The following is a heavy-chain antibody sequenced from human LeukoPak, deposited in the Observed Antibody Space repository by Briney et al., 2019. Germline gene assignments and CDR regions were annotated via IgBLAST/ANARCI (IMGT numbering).Heavy chain of an antibody. D-gene: IGHD4-17*01. Sequence: PGGSLRLSCAASGFTVSSNYMSWVRQAPGKGLEWVSVIYSGGSTYYSDSAKGRCTISRDNSKTTLYLKMNRLRAEDTAVYYCARVLLDYGASTFDYWGQGTLVTVSS. CDR3: ARVLLDYGASTFDY. V-gene: IGHV3-53*01. CDR2: IYSGGST. J-gene: IGHJ4*02. CDR1: GFTVSSNY.